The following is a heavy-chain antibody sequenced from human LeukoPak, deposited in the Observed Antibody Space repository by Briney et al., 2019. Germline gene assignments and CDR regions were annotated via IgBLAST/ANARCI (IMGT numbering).Heavy chain of an antibody. D-gene: IGHD2/OR15-2a*01. CDR2: IRYDGSNK. V-gene: IGHV3-30*02. Sequence: GGSLRLSCAASGFTLSNDGMHWVRQAPGKGLEWVAFIRYDGSNKYYADSVKGRFTISRDNSKNTVYLQMNSLRTEDTAVYYCAKDHNSLDYWDQGTLVTVSS. CDR3: AKDHNSLDY. CDR1: GFTLSNDG. J-gene: IGHJ4*02.